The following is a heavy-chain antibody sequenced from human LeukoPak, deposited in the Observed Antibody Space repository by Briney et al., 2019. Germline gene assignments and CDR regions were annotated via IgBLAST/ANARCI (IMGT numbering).Heavy chain of an antibody. D-gene: IGHD1-26*01. CDR1: RFTFSGSA. CDR2: IRSKANSYAT. J-gene: IGHJ4*02. V-gene: IGHV3-73*01. CDR3: TRPTVGATGLYY. Sequence: GVSLRRSCAASRFTFSGSAMHWVPQASGKGLEWVVRIRSKANSYATTYAASVRGRFTISRDDSKNTAYLQMNSLKTEDTAVYYCTRPTVGATGLYYWGQGTLVTASS.